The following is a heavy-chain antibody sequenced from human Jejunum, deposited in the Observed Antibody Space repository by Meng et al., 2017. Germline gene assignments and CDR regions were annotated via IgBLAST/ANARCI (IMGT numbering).Heavy chain of an antibody. CDR2: INPNSGGT. Sequence: QVHLVQVGAEVKKPGASVTLSCKTSGYTFTGYYVHWVRQAPGQGLEWMGRINPNSGGTNFAQKFQGRITMARDTSISTAYMGLTTLRSDDTAVYYCAREGNYYGSGSSPLDSWGQGALVTVSS. D-gene: IGHD3-10*01. CDR3: AREGNYYGSGSSPLDS. CDR1: GYTFTGYY. V-gene: IGHV1-2*06. J-gene: IGHJ4*02.